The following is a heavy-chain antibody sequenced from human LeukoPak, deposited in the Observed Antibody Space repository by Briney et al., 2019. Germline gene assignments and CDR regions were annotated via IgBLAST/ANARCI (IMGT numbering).Heavy chain of an antibody. V-gene: IGHV4-59*01. CDR2: IYYSGST. J-gene: IGHJ5*02. CDR1: DGSFRSYY. Sequence: SETLSLTCTVSDGSFRSYYWSWIRQPPGKGLEWLGYIYYSGSTNYNPSLKSRVAISVDTSKNQFSLKLSSVTAADTAVYYCARAWSGEANRFDPWGQGTLVTVSS. D-gene: IGHD3-3*01. CDR3: ARAWSGEANRFDP.